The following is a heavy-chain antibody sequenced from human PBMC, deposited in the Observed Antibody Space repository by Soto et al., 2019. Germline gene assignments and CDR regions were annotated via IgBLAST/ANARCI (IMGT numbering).Heavy chain of an antibody. V-gene: IGHV1-69*08. Sequence: QVQLVQSGAEVKKPGSSVRVSCKASGTIVSSYTISWVRQAPGQGLEWMGRIIPILGETNSAQKFHGRVTLTADKSTNTAYMQLNSLRLEDTAVYYCARGLGGRMDDWGQGTTVTVSS. D-gene: IGHD3-16*01. CDR1: GTIVSSYT. CDR3: ARGLGGRMDD. J-gene: IGHJ6*02. CDR2: IIPILGET.